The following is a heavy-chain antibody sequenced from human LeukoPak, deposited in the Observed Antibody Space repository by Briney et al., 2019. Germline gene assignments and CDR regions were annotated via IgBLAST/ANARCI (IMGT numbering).Heavy chain of an antibody. V-gene: IGHV4-38-2*02. D-gene: IGHD6-19*01. CDR1: GYSISSGYY. CDR3: ARHGIGQWLNDWFDP. CDR2: IYHSGST. Sequence: PSETLSLTCTVSGYSISSGYYWGWIRPPPGKGLEWIGSIYHSGSTYYNPSLKSRVTISVDTSKNQFSLKLSSVTAADTAVYYCARHGIGQWLNDWFDPWGQGTLVTVSS. J-gene: IGHJ5*02.